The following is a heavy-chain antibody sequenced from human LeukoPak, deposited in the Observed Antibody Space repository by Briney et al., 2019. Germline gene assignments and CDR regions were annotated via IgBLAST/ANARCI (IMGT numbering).Heavy chain of an antibody. Sequence: ASETLPLTCTVSGGSISSYYWSWIRQPPGKGLEWIGYIFYTGSTNYNPSLKSRVTISVLTSKNRFSLKLSSVTAADTAVYYCATLTGGDDAFDIWGQGTMVTVSS. V-gene: IGHV4-59*01. CDR3: ATLTGGDDAFDI. D-gene: IGHD4-23*01. J-gene: IGHJ3*02. CDR1: GGSISSYY. CDR2: IFYTGST.